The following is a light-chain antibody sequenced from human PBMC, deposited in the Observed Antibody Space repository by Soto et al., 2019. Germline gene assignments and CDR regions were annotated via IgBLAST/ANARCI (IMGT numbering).Light chain of an antibody. CDR2: GAS. CDR3: QQRRNWLLS. V-gene: IGKV3-11*01. Sequence: EVVLTQSPATLSLSPGESATLSCRASQSVRSYLAWYQQKPGQAPRLLIYGASNRATGIPDRFSGSGSGTDFTLTISSLEPEDFAVYYCQQRRNWLLSFGGGTKVEIK. J-gene: IGKJ4*01. CDR1: QSVRSY.